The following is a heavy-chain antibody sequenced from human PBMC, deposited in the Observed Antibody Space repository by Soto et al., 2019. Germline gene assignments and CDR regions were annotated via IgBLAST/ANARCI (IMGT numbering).Heavy chain of an antibody. CDR2: INPSGGST. CDR3: ARPPYPGCINAVCYPLDY. V-gene: IGHV1-46*01. D-gene: IGHD2-8*01. Sequence: QVQLVQSGAEVKKPGASVKISCKASGYTFTSYYMHWVRQAPGQGLEWMGIINPSGGSTNYAQKLQGRVAMTRDTSTSTVYMELNSLRSEDIAVYYCARPPYPGCINAVCYPLDYWGQGTLVTVSS. CDR1: GYTFTSYY. J-gene: IGHJ4*02.